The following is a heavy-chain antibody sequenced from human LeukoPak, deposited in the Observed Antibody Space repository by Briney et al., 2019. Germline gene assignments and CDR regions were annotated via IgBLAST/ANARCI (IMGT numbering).Heavy chain of an antibody. Sequence: ASVTVSCKASGYTFTDDYIHWVRQAPGQGLEWMGWINPNSGDTRNAQKFQGRVTMTRDTSISTSYMDLSSLTSDDTAVYYCARRAGGFQGPNYGMDVWGQGTTVTVSS. CDR1: GYTFTDDY. CDR2: INPNSGDT. D-gene: IGHD3-10*01. J-gene: IGHJ6*02. CDR3: ARRAGGFQGPNYGMDV. V-gene: IGHV1-2*02.